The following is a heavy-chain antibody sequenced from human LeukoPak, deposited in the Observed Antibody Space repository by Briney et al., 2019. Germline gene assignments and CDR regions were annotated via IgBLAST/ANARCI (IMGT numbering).Heavy chain of an antibody. CDR3: AGYSSSWLRDWYFDL. CDR1: GGFISGYY. D-gene: IGHD6-13*01. J-gene: IGHJ2*01. V-gene: IGHV4-59*08. CDR2: IYYSRST. Sequence: PSETLSLTCTVSGGFISGYYWSWIRQPPGKGLEWIGYIYYSRSTNYNPSLKSRVTISVDTSKNQFSLKLSSVTAADTAVYYCAGYSSSWLRDWYFDLWGRGTLVTVSS.